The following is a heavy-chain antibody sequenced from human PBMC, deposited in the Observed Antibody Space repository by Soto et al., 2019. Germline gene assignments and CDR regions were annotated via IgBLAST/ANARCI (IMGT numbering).Heavy chain of an antibody. D-gene: IGHD2-2*01. Sequence: GGSLRLSCAASGFTFSSYAMSWVRQAPGKGLEWVSAISGSGGSTYYADSVKGRFTISRDNSKNTLYLQMYSLRAEDTAVYYCAKDHHDCSSTSCYPRLFDYWGQGTLVTVSS. J-gene: IGHJ4*02. CDR3: AKDHHDCSSTSCYPRLFDY. CDR1: GFTFSSYA. V-gene: IGHV3-23*01. CDR2: ISGSGGST.